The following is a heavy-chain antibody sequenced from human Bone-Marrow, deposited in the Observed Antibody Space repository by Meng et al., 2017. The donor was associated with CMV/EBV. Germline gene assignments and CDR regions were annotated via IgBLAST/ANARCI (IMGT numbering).Heavy chain of an antibody. J-gene: IGHJ5*02. D-gene: IGHD3-3*01. Sequence: SETLSLTCTVSGGSISSSFSYWGWIRQPPGKGLEWIGSIYYSGSTYYNPSLKSRVTISVDTSKNQFSLKLSSVTAADTAVYYCARHGFGVPWGWFDPWAQGTLVTVSS. CDR1: GGSISSSFSY. CDR2: IYYSGST. CDR3: ARHGFGVPWGWFDP. V-gene: IGHV4-39*01.